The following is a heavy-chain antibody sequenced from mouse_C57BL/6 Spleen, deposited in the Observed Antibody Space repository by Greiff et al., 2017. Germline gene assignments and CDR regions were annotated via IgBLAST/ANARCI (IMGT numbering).Heavy chain of an antibody. V-gene: IGHV1-69*01. CDR3: ARYDYDGLGY. Sequence: VQLQQPGAELVMPGASVKLSCKASGYTFTSYWMHWVKQRPGQGLEWIGEIDPSDSYTNYNQKFKGKSTLTVDKSSSTAYMQLSSLTSEDSAVYYCARYDYDGLGYWGQGTTLTVSS. CDR2: IDPSDSYT. D-gene: IGHD2-4*01. CDR1: GYTFTSYW. J-gene: IGHJ2*01.